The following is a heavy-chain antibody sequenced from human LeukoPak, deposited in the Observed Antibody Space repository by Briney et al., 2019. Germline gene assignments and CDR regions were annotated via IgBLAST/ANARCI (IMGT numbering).Heavy chain of an antibody. CDR1: GHSFTNYW. CDR2: IYPGDSDT. CDR3: ARSQGYCSGDSCLQGDWFDP. Sequence: GESLKISCKGSGHSFTNYWIGWVRQMPGKGLEWMGIIYPGDSDTRYSPSFQGQVTISADKSIRIAYLQWSSLKASDTAMYYCARSQGYCSGDSCLQGDWFDPWGQGTLVTVSS. D-gene: IGHD2-15*01. V-gene: IGHV5-51*01. J-gene: IGHJ5*02.